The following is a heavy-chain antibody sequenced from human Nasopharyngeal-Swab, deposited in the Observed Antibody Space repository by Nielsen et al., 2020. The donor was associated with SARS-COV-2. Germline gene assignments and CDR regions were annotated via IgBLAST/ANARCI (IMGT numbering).Heavy chain of an antibody. CDR1: GDTFTSYY. J-gene: IGHJ6*02. CDR2: MNPNSGNT. CDR3: ARSTMVRGYYYYYGMDV. D-gene: IGHD3-10*01. Sequence: ASVKDSCKASGDTFTSYYIKWGLHATAQGLEWMGWMNPNSGNTGYAQKFQGRVTMTRNTSISTAYMELSSLRSEDTAVYYCARSTMVRGYYYYYGMDVWGQGTTVTVSS. V-gene: IGHV1-8*01.